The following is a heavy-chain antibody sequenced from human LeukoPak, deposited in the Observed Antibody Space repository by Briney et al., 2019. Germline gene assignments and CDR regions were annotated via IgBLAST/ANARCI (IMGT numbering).Heavy chain of an antibody. Sequence: GGSLRLSCAASGFTFSSYAMSWVRQAPGKGLEWVSAISGSGSSTYYADSVKGRFTISRDNSKNTLYLQMNSLRAEDTAVYYCAKAVGPNYYDSSGLNWFDPWGQGTLVTVSS. V-gene: IGHV3-23*01. CDR2: ISGSGSST. J-gene: IGHJ5*02. CDR1: GFTFSSYA. CDR3: AKAVGPNYYDSSGLNWFDP. D-gene: IGHD3-22*01.